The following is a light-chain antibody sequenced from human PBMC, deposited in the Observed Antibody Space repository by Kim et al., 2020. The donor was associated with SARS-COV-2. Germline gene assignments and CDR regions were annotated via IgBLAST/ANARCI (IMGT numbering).Light chain of an antibody. V-gene: IGLV1-36*01. CDR1: SSNIGNNA. CDR3: AAWDDSLNGPV. Sequence: QSVLTQPPSVSEAPRQRVTISCSGSSSNIGNNAVNWYQQLPGKAPKLLIYYDDLLPSGVSDRFSGSKSGTSASLAISGLQSEDEAEYYCAAWDDSLNGPVFVGGTKLTVL. CDR2: YDD. J-gene: IGLJ3*02.